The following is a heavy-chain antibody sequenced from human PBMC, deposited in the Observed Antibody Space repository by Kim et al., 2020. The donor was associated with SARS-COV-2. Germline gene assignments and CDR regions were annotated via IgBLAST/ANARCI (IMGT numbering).Heavy chain of an antibody. CDR3: ARDRLWASYY. V-gene: IGHV3-48*04. J-gene: IGHJ4*02. CDR2: ISAGSDSI. Sequence: GGSLRLSCTVSGFTFNDYSMNWVRQAPGKGLEWISYISAGSDSIFYADSVKGRFTISRDNAKNSLYLQMRSLRADDTAIYYCARDRLWASYYWGQGTLITVSS. D-gene: IGHD1-26*01. CDR1: GFTFNDYS.